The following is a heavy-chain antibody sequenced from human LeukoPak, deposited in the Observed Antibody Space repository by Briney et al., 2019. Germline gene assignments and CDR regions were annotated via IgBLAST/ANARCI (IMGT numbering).Heavy chain of an antibody. V-gene: IGHV3-7*01. CDR3: ARDPGIAGTTGYDAFDI. J-gene: IGHJ3*02. Sequence: GGSLRLSCAASAFTFSSYWMSWVRQAPGKGLVWVANIKQDGSEKYYVDSVKGRFTISRDNAKNSLYLQMNSLRAEDTAVYYCARDPGIAGTTGYDAFDIWGQGTMVTVSS. D-gene: IGHD1-7*01. CDR1: AFTFSSYW. CDR2: IKQDGSEK.